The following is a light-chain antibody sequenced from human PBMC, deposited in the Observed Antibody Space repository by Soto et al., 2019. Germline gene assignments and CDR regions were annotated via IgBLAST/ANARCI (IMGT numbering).Light chain of an antibody. V-gene: IGKV1-39*01. CDR3: QQSYNTPLT. J-gene: IGKJ1*01. CDR2: DAS. Sequence: THARSSXASSXXYRXXITVRASQTIGTYVNWYRQKSGAAPELLIYDASTLQSGVPSRFRGGASGTDFTLTISSLQLDDFATYYCQQSYNTPLTFGQGTKVDI. CDR1: QTIGTY.